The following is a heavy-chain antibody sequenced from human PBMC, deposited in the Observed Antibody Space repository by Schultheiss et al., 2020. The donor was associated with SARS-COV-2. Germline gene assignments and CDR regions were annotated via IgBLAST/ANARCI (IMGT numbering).Heavy chain of an antibody. D-gene: IGHD2-2*01. J-gene: IGHJ4*02. CDR1: GGSISSGGYY. CDR2: IYYSGST. Sequence: QTLSLTCTVSGGSISSGGYYWSWIRQHPGKGLEWIGYIYYSGSTYYNPSLKSRVTISVDTSKNQFSLKLSSVTAADTAVYYCARKSTSCYSFDYWGQGTLVTVSS. V-gene: IGHV4-31*03. CDR3: ARKSTSCYSFDY.